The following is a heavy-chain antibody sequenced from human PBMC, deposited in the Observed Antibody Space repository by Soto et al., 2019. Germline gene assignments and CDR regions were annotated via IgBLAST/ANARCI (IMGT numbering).Heavy chain of an antibody. Sequence: PSETLSLTCSVSGGSISSYYWSWIRQPPGKGLEWIGYINYSGSTNYNPSLKSRVTISIDTSKNQFSLKLSSVTAADTAVYYCARESYDFWSGYYTNWFDPWAREPGSPSPQ. CDR2: INYSGST. D-gene: IGHD3-3*01. CDR3: ARESYDFWSGYYTNWFDP. CDR1: GGSISSYY. J-gene: IGHJ5*02. V-gene: IGHV4-59*01.